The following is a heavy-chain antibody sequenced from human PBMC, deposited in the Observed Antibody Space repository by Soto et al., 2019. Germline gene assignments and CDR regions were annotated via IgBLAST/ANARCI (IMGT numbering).Heavy chain of an antibody. CDR3: ARAPQGGDY. CDR1: GFTFSSYA. Sequence: GESLKISCAASGFTFSSYAMSWVRQAPGKGLEWVSAISGSGGSTYYADSVKGRFTISRDNSKNTLYLQRNSLRAEDTAVYYCARAPQGGDYWGQGTLVTVSS. V-gene: IGHV3-23*01. D-gene: IGHD3-16*01. J-gene: IGHJ4*02. CDR2: ISGSGGST.